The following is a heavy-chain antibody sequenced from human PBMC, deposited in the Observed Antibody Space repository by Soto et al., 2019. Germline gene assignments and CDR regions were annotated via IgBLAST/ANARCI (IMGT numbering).Heavy chain of an antibody. CDR2: IDSRGRTL. CDR3: ARQAARNYIDS. J-gene: IGHJ4*02. Sequence: GGSLRLSCAASGFTFTDCSMSWIRQAPGKGLEWLAFIDSRGRTLSYADSVKGRFTISRDNAKNSLYLQMHSLRADDTAVYYCARQAARNYIDSWGQRDVVTV. D-gene: IGHD6-6*01. CDR1: GFTFTDCS. V-gene: IGHV3-11*01.